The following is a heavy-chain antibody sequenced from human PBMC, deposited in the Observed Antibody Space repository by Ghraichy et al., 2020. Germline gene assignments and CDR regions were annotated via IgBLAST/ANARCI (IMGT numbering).Heavy chain of an antibody. Sequence: GALSLTCAVYGGSFSGYYWSWIRQPPGKGLEWIGEINHSGSTNYNPSLKSRVTISVDTSKNQFSLKLSSVTAADTAWYYCARLNDFWSARNHRALDYWGQGTLVTVSS. V-gene: IGHV4-34*01. CDR3: ARLNDFWSARNHRALDY. CDR2: INHSGST. D-gene: IGHD3-3*01. J-gene: IGHJ4*02. CDR1: GGSFSGYY.